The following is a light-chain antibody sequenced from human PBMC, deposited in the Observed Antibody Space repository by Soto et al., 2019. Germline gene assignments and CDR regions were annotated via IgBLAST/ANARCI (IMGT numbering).Light chain of an antibody. CDR1: QTVSSN. CDR2: GAS. Sequence: LITQSPTTMSVSPGDIATLSCIASQTVSSNLAWYQQKPGQAPRLLSYGASPRATGIPARLSGSGSGTEFTLPISSLQSEEFAVYYCQQYNNWPRTFGQGTKVDIK. CDR3: QQYNNWPRT. V-gene: IGKV3-15*01. J-gene: IGKJ1*01.